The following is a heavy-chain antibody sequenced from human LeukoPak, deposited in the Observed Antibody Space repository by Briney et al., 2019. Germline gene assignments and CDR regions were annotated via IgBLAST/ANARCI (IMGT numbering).Heavy chain of an antibody. Sequence: GGSLRLSCAASGFTFSSYSMNWVRQAPGKGLEWVSSISSSSSYIYYADSVKGRFTISRDNAKNSLYLQMNSLRAEDTAVYYCARDRSTSCYRCWFDPWGQGTLVTVSS. D-gene: IGHD2-2*01. J-gene: IGHJ5*02. CDR1: GFTFSSYS. CDR3: ARDRSTSCYRCWFDP. V-gene: IGHV3-21*01. CDR2: ISSSSSYI.